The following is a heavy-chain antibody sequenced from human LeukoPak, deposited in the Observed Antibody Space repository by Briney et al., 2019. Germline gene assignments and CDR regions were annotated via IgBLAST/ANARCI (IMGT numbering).Heavy chain of an antibody. Sequence: PGGSLRLSCAASGFTFSNAWMSWVRQAPGKGLEWVGRIKSKTDGGTTDYAAPVKGRFTISRDDSKNTLYLQMNSLKTEDTAVYYCTTAIGFGGNFDYWGQGTLVTVSS. D-gene: IGHD3-16*01. J-gene: IGHJ4*02. CDR2: IKSKTDGGTT. CDR1: GFTFSNAW. V-gene: IGHV3-15*01. CDR3: TTAIGFGGNFDY.